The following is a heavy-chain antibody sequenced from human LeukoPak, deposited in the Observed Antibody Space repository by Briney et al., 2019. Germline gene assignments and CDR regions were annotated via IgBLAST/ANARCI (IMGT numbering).Heavy chain of an antibody. CDR1: GFTFRDAA. CDR3: AKALDYWYFDY. CDR2: ISSSGANA. D-gene: IGHD2/OR15-2a*01. Sequence: GGSLLLSCAASGFTFRDAAMTWVRQAPGKGLEWVSLISSSGANAYYADSVKGRFTISRDNSKNTLYLQVNSLRAEDTAVYYCAKALDYWYFDYWGQGTLVIVSS. V-gene: IGHV3-23*01. J-gene: IGHJ4*02.